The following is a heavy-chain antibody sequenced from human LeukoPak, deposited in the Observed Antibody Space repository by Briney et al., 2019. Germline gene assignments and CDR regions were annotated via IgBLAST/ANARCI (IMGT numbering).Heavy chain of an antibody. CDR1: GYTFTSYY. Sequence: GASVKLSCKASGYTFTSYYMHWVRQAPGQGLEWMGTINPSGGYTSYAQKLQGRVTMTRDTSTSTVYMEMSSLRSEDTALYYCAREGGSSSWYDYWGQGTLVTVSS. J-gene: IGHJ4*02. V-gene: IGHV1-46*04. D-gene: IGHD6-13*01. CDR2: INPSGGYT. CDR3: AREGGSSSWYDY.